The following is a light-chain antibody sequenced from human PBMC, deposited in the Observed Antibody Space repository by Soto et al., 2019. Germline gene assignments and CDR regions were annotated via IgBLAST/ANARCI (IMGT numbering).Light chain of an antibody. J-gene: IGKJ3*01. CDR1: QSVSSS. V-gene: IGKV3-15*01. Sequence: EIVMAQSPATLSVSPGERATLSCRASQSVSSSLAWYQQKRGQAPRLLIYGASSRATGIPARFSGSGSGTEFTLTIGSLQSDDFAVYYCQQYGNAPFTFGPGTKVDIK. CDR3: QQYGNAPFT. CDR2: GAS.